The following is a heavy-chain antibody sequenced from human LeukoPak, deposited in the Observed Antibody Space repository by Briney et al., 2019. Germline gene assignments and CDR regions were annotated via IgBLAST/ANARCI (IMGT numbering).Heavy chain of an antibody. CDR2: IIPVLGVS. J-gene: IGHJ4*02. CDR3: ARDRYSGSYQPDY. V-gene: IGHV1-69*04. D-gene: IGHD1-26*01. Sequence: SVKVSCKASGGSFSSFVITWVRQAPGQGLEWMGRIIPVLGVSNFAQKFQGRVTMTRGTSTSTVYMELSSLRSEDTAVYYCARDRYSGSYQPDYWGQGTLVTVSS. CDR1: GGSFSSFV.